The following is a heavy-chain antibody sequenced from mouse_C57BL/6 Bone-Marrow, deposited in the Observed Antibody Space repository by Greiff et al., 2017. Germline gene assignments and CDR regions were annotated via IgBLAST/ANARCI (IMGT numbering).Heavy chain of an antibody. V-gene: IGHV2-9-1*01. CDR3: ADYGDRYFDV. D-gene: IGHD2-13*01. J-gene: IGHJ1*03. Sequence: VQRVESGPGLVAPSQSLSIPCTVSGFSLTSYAISWVRQPPGKGLEWLGVIRTGGGTNSTSAVKSRLSICKDNSKSQVCLKMNSLQTDDTARYYWADYGDRYFDVWGTGTTVTVSS. CDR2: IRTGGGT. CDR1: GFSLTSYA.